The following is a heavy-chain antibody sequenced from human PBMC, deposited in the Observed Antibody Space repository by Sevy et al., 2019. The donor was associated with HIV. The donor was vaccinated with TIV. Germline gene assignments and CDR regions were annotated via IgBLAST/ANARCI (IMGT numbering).Heavy chain of an antibody. Sequence: ASVKVSCKASGYTFTSYGMHWVRQAPGERLEWMGRINAGNGNTKYSQKFQGRVTITRDTSASTAYMELSSLRSEDTAVYYCATEGFGARGMDVWGQGTTVTVSS. J-gene: IGHJ6*02. CDR2: INAGNGNT. V-gene: IGHV1-3*01. CDR3: ATEGFGARGMDV. CDR1: GYTFTSYG. D-gene: IGHD3-3*01.